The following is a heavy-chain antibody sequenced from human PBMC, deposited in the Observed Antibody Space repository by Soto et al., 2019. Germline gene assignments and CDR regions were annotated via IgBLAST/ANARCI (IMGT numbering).Heavy chain of an antibody. CDR1: GYTFNNYE. CDR2: MNPYSGNT. V-gene: IGHV1-8*01. CDR3: ARRKEGSGPHYFDY. Sequence: ASVKVSCKASGYTFNNYEIHWVRQATGQGLEWMGWMNPYSGNTGYAQKFQGRVSFTRDTSIGTAYMELSSLKSEDTAVYYCARRKEGSGPHYFDYRGQGSRGTLSS. J-gene: IGHJ4*02.